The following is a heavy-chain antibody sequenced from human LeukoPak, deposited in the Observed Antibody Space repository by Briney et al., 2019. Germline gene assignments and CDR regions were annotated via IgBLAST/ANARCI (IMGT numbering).Heavy chain of an antibody. D-gene: IGHD6-13*01. CDR3: AREERSWYFNVH. CDR2: INAGNGNT. Sequence: GASVKVSCKASGYTFTNYAMHWVRQAPGQRLEWMGWINAGNGNTKYSQKFQGRVTITRDTSASTAYMELSSLRSEDTAVYYCAREERSWYFNVHWGQGTLVTVSS. V-gene: IGHV1-3*01. CDR1: GYTFTNYA. J-gene: IGHJ4*02.